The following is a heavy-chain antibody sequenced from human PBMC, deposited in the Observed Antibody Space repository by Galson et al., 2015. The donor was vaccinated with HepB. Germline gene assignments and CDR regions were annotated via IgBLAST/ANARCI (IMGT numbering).Heavy chain of an antibody. CDR1: GFTFSSYG. Sequence: SLRLYCAASGFTFSSYGMHWVRQAPGKGLEWVAVISYDGSNKYYADSVKGRFTISRDNSKNTLYLQMNSLRAEDTAVYYCAKELLVSGYYYHDAFDIWGQGTMVTVSS. CDR2: ISYDGSNK. D-gene: IGHD3-22*01. CDR3: AKELLVSGYYYHDAFDI. J-gene: IGHJ3*02. V-gene: IGHV3-30*18.